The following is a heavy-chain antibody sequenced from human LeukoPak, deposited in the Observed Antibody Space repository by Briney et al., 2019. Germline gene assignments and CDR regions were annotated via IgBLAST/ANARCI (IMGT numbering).Heavy chain of an antibody. J-gene: IGHJ1*01. V-gene: IGHV3-11*06. D-gene: IGHD5-12*01. CDR3: TRDWRNLGYDY. CDR1: GFTFSDYY. CDR2: ISSSSSYT. Sequence: RAGGSLRLSCAASGFTFSDYYMSWIRQAPGKGLEWVSYISSSSSYTNYADSVKGRFTISRDNAKNSLYLQMNSLRAEDTAVYYSTRDWRNLGYDYWGQGTLVTVSS.